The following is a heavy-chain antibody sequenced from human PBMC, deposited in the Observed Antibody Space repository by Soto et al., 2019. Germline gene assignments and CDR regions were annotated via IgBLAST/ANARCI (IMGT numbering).Heavy chain of an antibody. CDR2: INPIFGTP. J-gene: IGHJ2*01. CDR1: GGTFSTYD. V-gene: IGHV1-69*06. D-gene: IGHD1-1*01. Sequence: QVQLVQSGAEVKKPGSSVNVSCKASGGTFSTYDVSWVRQAPGQGLEWMGGINPIFGTPNYARNFQGKMTSTADRSTSTADMELSSLRSEDTGFCCCGSVATTAGFFDVWGRGTLITVSS. CDR3: GSVATTAGFFDV.